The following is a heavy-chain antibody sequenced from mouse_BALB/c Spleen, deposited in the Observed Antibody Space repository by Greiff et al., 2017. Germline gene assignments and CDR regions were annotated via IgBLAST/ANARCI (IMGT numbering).Heavy chain of an antibody. CDR1: GYTFSSYW. Sequence: VQLQQSGAELMKPGASVKISCKATGYTFSSYWIEWVKQRPGHGLEWIGEILPGSGSTNYNEKFKGKATFTAATSSNTAYMQLSSLTSEDSAVYYCARGGTARATYCAMDYWGQGTSVTVSS. CDR3: ARGGTARATYCAMDY. CDR2: ILPGSGST. V-gene: IGHV1-9*01. J-gene: IGHJ4*01. D-gene: IGHD3-2*01.